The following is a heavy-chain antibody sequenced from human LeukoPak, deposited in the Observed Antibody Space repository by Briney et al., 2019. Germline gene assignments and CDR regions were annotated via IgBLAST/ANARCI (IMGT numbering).Heavy chain of an antibody. V-gene: IGHV3-53*05. CDR3: ARLGETRWLHRFDY. Sequence: GGSLRLSCVASGFTFSNYAMSWVRQAPGKGLEWVSVIYNGGTTFYEDSVKGRLTISTDNNKNKLYLQLKSMIAEDTAGYYCARLGETRWLHRFDYWGQGTLVTVSS. J-gene: IGHJ4*02. D-gene: IGHD5-24*01. CDR2: IYNGGTT. CDR1: GFTFSNYA.